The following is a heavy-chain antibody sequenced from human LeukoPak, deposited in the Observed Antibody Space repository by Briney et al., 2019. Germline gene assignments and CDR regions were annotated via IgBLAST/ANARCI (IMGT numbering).Heavy chain of an antibody. CDR3: ARVAQYSSSWYNWFDP. J-gene: IGHJ5*02. V-gene: IGHV4-34*01. CDR2: INHSGST. D-gene: IGHD6-13*01. CDR1: GGSFSGYY. Sequence: SETPSLTCAVYGGSFSGYYWSWIRQPPGKGLEWIGEINHSGSTNYNPSLKSRVTISVDTSKNQFSLKLSSVTAADTAVYYCARVAQYSSSWYNWFDPWGQGTLVTVSS.